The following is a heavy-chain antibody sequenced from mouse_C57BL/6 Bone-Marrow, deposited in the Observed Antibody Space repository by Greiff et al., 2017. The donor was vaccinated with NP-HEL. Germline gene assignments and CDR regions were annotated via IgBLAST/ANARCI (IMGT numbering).Heavy chain of an antibody. V-gene: IGHV1-18*01. CDR1: GYTFTDYN. CDR2: INPNNGGT. J-gene: IGHJ3*01. CDR3: ARSLDSSGYGRFAY. Sequence: VQLQQSGPELVKPGASVKIPCKASGYTFTDYNMDWVKQSHGKSLEWIGDINPNNGGTIYNQKFKGKATLTVDKSSSTAYMELRSLTSEDTAVYYCARSLDSSGYGRFAYWGRGTLVTVSA. D-gene: IGHD3-2*02.